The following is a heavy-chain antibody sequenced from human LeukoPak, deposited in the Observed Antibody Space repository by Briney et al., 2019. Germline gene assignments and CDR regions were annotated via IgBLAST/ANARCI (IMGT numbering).Heavy chain of an antibody. V-gene: IGHV4-30-4*01. Sequence: SETLSHTCTVSGGSISSGDYYWSRNRQPPGKGLEWIGDIYYSASTYYNPPLKSRVTISVDTSKYQFSLKLSSVTAADTAVYYCASTSREYYYDSSGKLSFDYWGQGTLVTVSS. D-gene: IGHD3-22*01. J-gene: IGHJ4*02. CDR3: ASTSREYYYDSSGKLSFDY. CDR2: IYYSAST. CDR1: GGSISSGDYY.